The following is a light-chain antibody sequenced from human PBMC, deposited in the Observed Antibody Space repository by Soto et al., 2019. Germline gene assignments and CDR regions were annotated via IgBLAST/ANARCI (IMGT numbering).Light chain of an antibody. CDR2: DAS. V-gene: IGKV3-15*01. Sequence: VLPQSPCTLSLSPVERAPLSCRASQPVSSNFLAWYQQKPGQAPRLLIYDASTRATGIPPRFSGGGSGTEFTVTISSLQSEDFAIYYCQQYDIWPPYTFGQGTKVDIK. CDR3: QQYDIWPPYT. J-gene: IGKJ2*01. CDR1: QPVSSN.